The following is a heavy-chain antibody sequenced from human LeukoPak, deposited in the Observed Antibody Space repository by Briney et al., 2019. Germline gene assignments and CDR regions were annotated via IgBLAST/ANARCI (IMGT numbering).Heavy chain of an antibody. Sequence: SETLSLTCAVYGGSFSGYYWSWIRQPPGKGLEWIGEINHSGSTNYNPSLKSRVTISIDTSKNQFSLKLSSVTAADTAVYYCARLGGSGSYYWGQGTLVTVSS. J-gene: IGHJ4*02. D-gene: IGHD3-10*01. CDR2: INHSGST. CDR1: GGSFSGYY. CDR3: ARLGGSGSYY. V-gene: IGHV4-34*01.